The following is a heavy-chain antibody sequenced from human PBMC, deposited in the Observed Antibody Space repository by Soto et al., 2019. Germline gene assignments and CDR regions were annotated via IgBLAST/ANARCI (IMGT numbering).Heavy chain of an antibody. CDR2: INHSGST. J-gene: IGHJ5*02. Sequence: ETLSLTCDVYGGSFIDHYWSWILQPPGKGLEWIGEINHSGSTIYNPSLKSRVTISIDTSKNQFSLNLRFVTAADTAVYYCARYGRGDQTFSRFYPWAQGTPVTVSS. V-gene: IGHV4-34*01. D-gene: IGHD2-21*02. CDR3: ARYGRGDQTFSRFYP. CDR1: GGSFIDHY.